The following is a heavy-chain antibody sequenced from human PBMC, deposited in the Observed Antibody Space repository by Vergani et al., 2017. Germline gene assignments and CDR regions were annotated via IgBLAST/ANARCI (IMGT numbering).Heavy chain of an antibody. V-gene: IGHV4-61*03. CDR2: IYLGGTT. D-gene: IGHD3-10*01. CDR3: VRRNNVVRETDYFDY. CDR1: GYSISSGYY. Sequence: QVQLQESGPGLVKPSETLSLTCTVSGYSISSGYYWNWIRQTPGKGLEWIGYIYLGGTTTYNPSLESRVSLSADKSKNHFSLSLSSVTAADTAVYYCVRRNNVVRETDYFDYWGQGILVTVSS. J-gene: IGHJ4*02.